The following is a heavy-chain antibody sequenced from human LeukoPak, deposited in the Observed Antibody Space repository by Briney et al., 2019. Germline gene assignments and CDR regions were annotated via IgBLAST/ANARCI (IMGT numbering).Heavy chain of an antibody. J-gene: IGHJ4*02. CDR3: TAERAGTIVNY. CDR2: IFRSGGT. Sequence: PSETLSLTCAVSGYSMTSGYYWGWIRQPPGKGLEWIGSIFRSGGTYYNPSLKSRVTMSVDTSKNLFSLNLSSATAADTAVYYCTAERAGTIVNYWGQGVLVTVSS. V-gene: IGHV4-38-2*01. CDR1: GYSMTSGYY. D-gene: IGHD5-24*01.